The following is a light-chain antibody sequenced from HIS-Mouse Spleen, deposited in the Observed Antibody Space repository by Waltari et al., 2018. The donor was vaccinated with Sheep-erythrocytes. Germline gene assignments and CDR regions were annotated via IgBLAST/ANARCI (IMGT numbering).Light chain of an antibody. Sequence: SYELTQPPSVPVSPGPTARITCSGDALPKKYAYWYQQQSGQAPVLVIYEDSKRPSGIPERFSGSSSGTMATLTISGAQVEDEADYYCYSTDSSGNHRVFGGGTKLTVL. CDR1: ALPKKY. V-gene: IGLV3-10*01. J-gene: IGLJ2*01. CDR2: EDS. CDR3: YSTDSSGNHRV.